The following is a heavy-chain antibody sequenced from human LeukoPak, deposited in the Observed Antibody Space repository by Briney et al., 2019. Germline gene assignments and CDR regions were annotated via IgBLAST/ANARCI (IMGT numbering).Heavy chain of an antibody. CDR1: RFTFSSYE. D-gene: IGHD3-10*01. V-gene: IGHV3-30*18. CDR2: ISYDGTYK. CDR3: AKSGQNYYGSV. J-gene: IGHJ4*02. Sequence: GGSLRLSCAASRFTFSSYEMNWVRQAPGKGLEGVAVISYDGTYKYYADSVKGRFTISRDNSKNTLYLQMNSLRAEDTAVYYCAKSGQNYYGSVWGQGTQVTVSS.